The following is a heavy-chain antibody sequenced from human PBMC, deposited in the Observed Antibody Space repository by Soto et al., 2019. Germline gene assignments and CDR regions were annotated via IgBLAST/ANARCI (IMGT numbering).Heavy chain of an antibody. CDR3: VRDGTKTLRDWFDP. CDR1: GASISGFY. CDR2: IYATGTT. D-gene: IGHD1-1*01. Sequence: SETLSLTCTVSGASISGFYWSWIRKSAGKGLEWIGRIYATGTTDYNPSLKSRVMMSVDTSKKQFSLKLGSVTAADTAVYYCVRDGTKTLRDWFDPWGQGISVTVSS. V-gene: IGHV4-4*07. J-gene: IGHJ5*02.